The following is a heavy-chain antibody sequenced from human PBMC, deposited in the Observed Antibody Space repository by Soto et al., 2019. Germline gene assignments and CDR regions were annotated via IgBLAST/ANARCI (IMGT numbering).Heavy chain of an antibody. CDR1: GFTFSGYA. J-gene: IGHJ4*02. Sequence: GGSVRLSCAASGFTFSGYAMSWVRQAPGKGLEWVSLLSDSGASTYYADSVKGRFTISRDNSKNTLNLQMNSLRAEDTAVYYCAKRACSSGSCRTDYWGQGTLVTVSS. CDR3: AKRACSSGSCRTDY. D-gene: IGHD2-15*01. V-gene: IGHV3-23*01. CDR2: LSDSGAST.